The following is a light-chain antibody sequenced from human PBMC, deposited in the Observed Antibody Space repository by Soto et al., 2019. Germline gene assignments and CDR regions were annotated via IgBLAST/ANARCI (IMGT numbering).Light chain of an antibody. V-gene: IGKV3-11*01. Sequence: EIVLTQSPATLSSSPGERATLSCRASQSVGSYLAWYQQKPGQAPRLLIYDASSRATGIPARFSGSGSGTDFTLTISSLEPEVFAVYYCQQRSNWPLTFGGGTKVDIK. CDR2: DAS. CDR1: QSVGSY. J-gene: IGKJ4*01. CDR3: QQRSNWPLT.